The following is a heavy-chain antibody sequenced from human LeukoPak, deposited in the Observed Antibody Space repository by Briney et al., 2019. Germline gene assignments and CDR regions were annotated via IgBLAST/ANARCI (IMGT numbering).Heavy chain of an antibody. CDR2: ISGSGGST. CDR3: AKNGKYYDILTGYLYYFGY. J-gene: IGHJ4*02. CDR1: GFTFSSYA. V-gene: IGHV3-23*01. Sequence: PGGSLRLSCAASGFTFSSYAMSWVRQAPGKGLEWVSAISGSGGSTYYADSVKGRFTISRDNSKNTLYLQMNSLRAEDTAVYYCAKNGKYYDILTGYLYYFGYWGQGTLVTVSS. D-gene: IGHD3-9*01.